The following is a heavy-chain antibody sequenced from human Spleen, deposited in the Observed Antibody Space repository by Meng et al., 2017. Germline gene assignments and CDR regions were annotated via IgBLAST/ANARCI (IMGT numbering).Heavy chain of an antibody. CDR2: INTNTGNP. D-gene: IGHD3-22*01. CDR3: ARVGPLDYYDSSGGDY. J-gene: IGHJ4*02. V-gene: IGHV7-4-1*02. CDR1: GYTFTGYY. Sequence: QVRWGEAGAEGKKPGASVTVSCKASGYTFTGYYMHWVRQAPGQGLEWMGWINTNTGNPTYAQGFTGRFVFSLDTSVSTAYLQISSLKAEDTAVHYCARVGPLDYYDSSGGDYWGQGTLVTVSS.